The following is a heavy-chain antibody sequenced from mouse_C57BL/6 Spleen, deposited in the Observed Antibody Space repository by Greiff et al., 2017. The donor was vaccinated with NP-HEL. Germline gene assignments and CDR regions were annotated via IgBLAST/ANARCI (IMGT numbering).Heavy chain of an antibody. CDR1: GYTFTDYY. CDR3: ARELNDWYFDV. CDR2: INPNNGGT. Sequence: EVQLQQSGPELVKPGASVKISCKASGYTFTDYYMNWVKQSHGKSLEWIGDINPNNGGTSYNQKFKGKATLTVDKSSSTAYMELRSLTSEDSAVYYCARELNDWYFDVWGTGTTVTVSS. J-gene: IGHJ1*03. V-gene: IGHV1-26*01.